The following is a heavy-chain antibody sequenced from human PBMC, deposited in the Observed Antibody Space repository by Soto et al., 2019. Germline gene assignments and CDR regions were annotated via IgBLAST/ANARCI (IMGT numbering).Heavy chain of an antibody. D-gene: IGHD4-17*01. J-gene: IGHJ4*02. CDR1: GFTFSSYG. V-gene: IGHV3-30*18. Sequence: PGGSLRLSCAASGFTFSSYGMHWVRQAPGKGLEWVAVISYDGSNKYYADSVKGRFTISRDNSKNTLYLQMNSLRAEDTAVYYCAKEVSTVTTLSLIDYWGQGTLVTVSS. CDR2: ISYDGSNK. CDR3: AKEVSTVTTLSLIDY.